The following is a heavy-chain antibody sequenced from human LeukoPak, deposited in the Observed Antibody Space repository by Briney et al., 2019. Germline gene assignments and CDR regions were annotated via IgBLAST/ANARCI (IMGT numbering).Heavy chain of an antibody. CDR3: AELGITMIGGV. CDR2: ISSSGSTI. Sequence: GGSLRLSCAAAGFTFSSYEMNWVRQAPGKGLEWVSYISSSGSTIYYADSVKGRFTISRDNAKNSLYLQMNSLRAEDTAVYYCAELGITMIGGVWGKGTTVTIS. D-gene: IGHD3-10*02. J-gene: IGHJ6*03. V-gene: IGHV3-48*03. CDR1: GFTFSSYE.